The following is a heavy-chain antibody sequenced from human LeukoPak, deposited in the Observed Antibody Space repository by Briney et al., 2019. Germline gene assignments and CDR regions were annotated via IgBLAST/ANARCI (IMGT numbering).Heavy chain of an antibody. CDR3: ARVHRGYSYGY. Sequence: GGSLRLSCAASGFTFSSYVINWVRQAPGKGLEWVSAISGSGGSTYYADSVKGRFTISRDNAKNSLYLQMNSLRAEDTAVYYCARVHRGYSYGYWGQGTLVTVSS. V-gene: IGHV3-23*01. CDR2: ISGSGGST. J-gene: IGHJ4*02. D-gene: IGHD5-18*01. CDR1: GFTFSSYV.